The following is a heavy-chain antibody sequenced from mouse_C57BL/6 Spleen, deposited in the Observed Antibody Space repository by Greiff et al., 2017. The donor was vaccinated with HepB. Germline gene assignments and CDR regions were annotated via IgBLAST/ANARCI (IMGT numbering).Heavy chain of an antibody. V-gene: IGHV1-54*01. CDR1: GYAFTNYL. CDR3: ARGLDDYAMDY. J-gene: IGHJ4*01. Sequence: QVQLQQSGAELVRPGTSVKVSCKASGYAFTNYLIEWVKQRPGQGLEWIGVINPGSGGTNYNEKFKGKATLTADKSSSTAYMQLSSLTSEDSAVYFCARGLDDYAMDYWGQGTSVTVSS. CDR2: INPGSGGT.